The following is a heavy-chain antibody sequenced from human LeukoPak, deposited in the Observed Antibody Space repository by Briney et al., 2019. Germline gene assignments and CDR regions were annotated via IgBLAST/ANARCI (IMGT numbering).Heavy chain of an antibody. CDR2: INPKNGGA. CDR1: GYTFTGYH. Sequence: ASVKVSCKASGYTFTGYHIHWLRQAPGQGLEWMGWINPKNGGAIYAQRFQGRVTMTLDTSINTAYMELSGLSSDDTAVYYCARDGITVVGYYFDYWGQGTLVTVSS. CDR3: ARDGITVVGYYFDY. D-gene: IGHD6-19*01. J-gene: IGHJ4*02. V-gene: IGHV1-2*02.